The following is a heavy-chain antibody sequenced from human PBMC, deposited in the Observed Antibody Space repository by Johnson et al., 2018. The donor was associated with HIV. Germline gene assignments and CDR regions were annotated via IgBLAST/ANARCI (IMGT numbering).Heavy chain of an antibody. V-gene: IGHV3-66*01. CDR1: GFTVSSNY. D-gene: IGHD5/OR15-5a*01. CDR3: ARDNLRAFDI. Sequence: VQLVESGGGLVQPGGSLRLSCTASGFTVSSNYMSLVRQAPGKGLEWVSLIYSGGITYYADSLKGRFTISRDNSKNTVYLQMNSLRAEDTAVYYCARDNLRAFDIWGQGTMVTVSS. CDR2: IYSGGIT. J-gene: IGHJ3*02.